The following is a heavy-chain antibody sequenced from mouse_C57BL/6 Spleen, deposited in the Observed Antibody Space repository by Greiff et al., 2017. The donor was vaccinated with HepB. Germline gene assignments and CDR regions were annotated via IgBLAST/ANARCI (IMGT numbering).Heavy chain of an antibody. Sequence: VQLKESVAELVRPGASVKLSCTASGFNIKNTYMHWVKQRPEQGLEWIGRIDPANGNTKYAPKFQGKATITADTPSNTAYLQLSSLTSEDTAIYYCAFYGSSLAWFAYWGQGTLVTVSA. V-gene: IGHV14-3*01. D-gene: IGHD1-1*01. J-gene: IGHJ3*01. CDR1: GFNIKNTY. CDR3: AFYGSSLAWFAY. CDR2: IDPANGNT.